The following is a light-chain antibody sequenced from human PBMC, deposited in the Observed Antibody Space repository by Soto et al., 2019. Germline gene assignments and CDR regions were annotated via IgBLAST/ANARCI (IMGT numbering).Light chain of an antibody. CDR3: SSYTSSSTLL. CDR1: SSDVGYNNY. Sequence: QSALTQPASVSGSPGQSITISCTGTSSDVGYNNYVSWYQQHPGKVPRVMIYDVNKRPSGVSDRFSGSKSGNTASLTISGLQAEDESDYYCSSYTSSSTLLFGGGTKLTVL. CDR2: DVN. J-gene: IGLJ2*01. V-gene: IGLV2-14*01.